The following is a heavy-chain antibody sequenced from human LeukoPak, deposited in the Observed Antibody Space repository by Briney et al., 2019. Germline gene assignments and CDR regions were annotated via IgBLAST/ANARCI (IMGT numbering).Heavy chain of an antibody. V-gene: IGHV5-51*01. CDR1: GYSFPSYW. D-gene: IGHD6-13*01. J-gene: IGHJ3*02. Sequence: GESLKISCKGSGYSFPSYWIGWVRQMPGKGLEWMGIIYPRDSDTRYSPSFQGQVTISADNSISTAYLQWSSLKASDTAMYYCARLYLPYTSAWYGSAFDIWGQGTMVTVSS. CDR3: ARLYLPYTSAWYGSAFDI. CDR2: IYPRDSDT.